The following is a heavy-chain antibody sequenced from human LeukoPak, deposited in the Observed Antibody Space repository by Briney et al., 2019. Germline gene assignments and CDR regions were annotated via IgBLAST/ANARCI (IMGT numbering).Heavy chain of an antibody. CDR1: GFTVSSNY. V-gene: IGHV3-53*01. CDR3: ARDRGHDYGDYGSGY. J-gene: IGHJ4*02. D-gene: IGHD4-17*01. Sequence: GGSLRLSCAASGFTVSSNYMSWVSQAPGKGLEGVSVIYSGGSTYYADSVKGRFTISRDNSKNTLYLQMNSLRAEDTAVYYCARDRGHDYGDYGSGYWGQGTLVTVSS. CDR2: IYSGGST.